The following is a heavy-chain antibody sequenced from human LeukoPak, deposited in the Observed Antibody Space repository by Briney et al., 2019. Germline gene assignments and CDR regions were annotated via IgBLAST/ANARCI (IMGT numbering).Heavy chain of an antibody. CDR1: GFTSSSHA. CDR2: ISGSGVST. Sequence: GGSLRLSCAASGFTSSSHAMSWVRQAPGKGLEWVSVISGSGVSTYYADSVKGRFTISRDNSKNTLYLQMNSLRAEDTAVYYCAKDLGRGVGDLDAFDIWGQGTMVTVSS. J-gene: IGHJ3*02. D-gene: IGHD4-17*01. CDR3: AKDLGRGVGDLDAFDI. V-gene: IGHV3-23*01.